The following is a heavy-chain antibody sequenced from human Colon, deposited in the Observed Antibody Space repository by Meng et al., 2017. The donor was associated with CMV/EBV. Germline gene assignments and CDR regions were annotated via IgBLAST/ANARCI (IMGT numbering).Heavy chain of an antibody. CDR3: AKTTVTTSYYYYGMDV. V-gene: IGHV3-23*01. CDR1: GFTFSSYA. D-gene: IGHD4-17*01. Sequence: GESLKISCAASGFTFSSYAMSWVRQAPGKGLEWVSAISGSGGSTYYADSVKGRFTISRDNSKNTLYLQMNSLRAEDAAVYYCAKTTVTTSYYYYGMDVWGQGTTVTVSS. J-gene: IGHJ6*02. CDR2: ISGSGGST.